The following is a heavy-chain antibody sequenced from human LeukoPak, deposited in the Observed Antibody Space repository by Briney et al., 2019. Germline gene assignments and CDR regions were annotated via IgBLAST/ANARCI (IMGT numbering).Heavy chain of an antibody. Sequence: SETLSLTCTVSGGSISSGGYYWSWIRQHPGKGLEWIGYIYYSGSTYYNPSLKSRVTISVDTSKNQFSLKLSSVTAADTAVYYCARVSMVRGAPDYYFDYWGQGTLVTVSS. CDR3: ARVSMVRGAPDYYFDY. V-gene: IGHV4-31*03. D-gene: IGHD3-10*01. J-gene: IGHJ4*02. CDR2: IYYSGST. CDR1: GGSISSGGYY.